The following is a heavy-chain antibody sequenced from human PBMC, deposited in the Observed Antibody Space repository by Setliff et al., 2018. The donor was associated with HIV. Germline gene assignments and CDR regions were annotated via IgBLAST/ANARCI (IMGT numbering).Heavy chain of an antibody. J-gene: IGHJ6*03. Sequence: GGSLRLSCAASGLTFSSYTMNWVRQAPGKGLEWVSSISSSSSYIYYADSVKGRLTISRDNAKNSLYLQMNSLRAEDTAVYYCARDRAESYYYYYYYMDVWGKGTTVTVSS. CDR1: GLTFSSYT. CDR2: ISSSSSYI. CDR3: ARDRAESYYYYYYYMDV. D-gene: IGHD3-10*01. V-gene: IGHV3-21*01.